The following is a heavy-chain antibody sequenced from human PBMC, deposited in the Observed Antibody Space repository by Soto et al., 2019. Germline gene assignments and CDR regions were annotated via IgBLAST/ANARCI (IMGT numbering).Heavy chain of an antibody. V-gene: IGHV3-49*03. J-gene: IGHJ5*02. D-gene: IGHD3-3*01. Sequence: GGSLRLSCTASGFTFGDYAMNWFRQAPGKGLEWVAFIRGKAYGGTTEYAASVKGRFTISRDDSKSIAYLQMNSLKTGDTALYYCTRVFDFWSGSYNWFAPWGQGTLVTVSS. CDR2: IRGKAYGGTT. CDR3: TRVFDFWSGSYNWFAP. CDR1: GFTFGDYA.